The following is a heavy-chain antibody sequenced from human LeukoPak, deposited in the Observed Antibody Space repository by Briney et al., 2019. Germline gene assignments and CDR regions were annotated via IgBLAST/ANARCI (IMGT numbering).Heavy chain of an antibody. CDR1: GYTFTSYY. CDR3: ARYYYDSSGYFNKPDY. Sequence: HVASVKVSCKASGYTFTSYYMHWVRQAPGQGLEWMGIINPSGGSTSYAQKFQGRVTMTRDTSTSTAYMELSSLRSEDTAVYYCARYYYDSSGYFNKPDYWGQGTLVTVSS. J-gene: IGHJ4*02. D-gene: IGHD3-22*01. V-gene: IGHV1-46*01. CDR2: INPSGGST.